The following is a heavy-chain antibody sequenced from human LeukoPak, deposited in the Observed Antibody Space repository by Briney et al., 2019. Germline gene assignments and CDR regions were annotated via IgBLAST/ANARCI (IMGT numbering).Heavy chain of an antibody. CDR1: GYTFTGYY. CDR3: ARESLGYGAEKANAFDI. J-gene: IGHJ3*02. D-gene: IGHD4-17*01. Sequence: ASVKVSCKASGYTFTGYYMHWVRQAPGQGLEWMGWTNPNSGGTNYAQKFQGRVTMTRDTSISTAYMELSRLRSDDTAVYYCARESLGYGAEKANAFDIWGQGTMVTVSS. CDR2: TNPNSGGT. V-gene: IGHV1-2*02.